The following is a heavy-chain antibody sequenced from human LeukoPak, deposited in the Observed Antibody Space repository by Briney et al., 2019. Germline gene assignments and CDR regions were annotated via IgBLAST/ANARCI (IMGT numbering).Heavy chain of an antibody. V-gene: IGHV3-66*01. Sequence: GGSLRLSCAASGFTFSSYAMSWVRQAPGKGLEWVSVIYSGGSTYYADSVKGRFTISRDNSKNTLYLPMNNLRAEDTAVYYCARRTPYSSGPFDYWGQGTLVTVSS. D-gene: IGHD6-19*01. CDR2: IYSGGST. J-gene: IGHJ4*02. CDR1: GFTFSSYA. CDR3: ARRTPYSSGPFDY.